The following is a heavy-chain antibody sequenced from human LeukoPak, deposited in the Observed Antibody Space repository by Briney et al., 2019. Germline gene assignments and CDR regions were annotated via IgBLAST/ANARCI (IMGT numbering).Heavy chain of an antibody. CDR3: ARVYYYYYMDV. V-gene: IGHV3-74*01. CDR2: INSDGSSR. J-gene: IGHJ6*03. CDR1: GFTFTNYW. Sequence: GGSLRLSCAASGFTFTNYWMHWVRQGQGKGLVWVSRINSDGSSRNYANSVKGRFSISRDNAKNTLYLQMNSLRAEDTAVYYCARVYYYYYMDVWGKGTTVAVSS.